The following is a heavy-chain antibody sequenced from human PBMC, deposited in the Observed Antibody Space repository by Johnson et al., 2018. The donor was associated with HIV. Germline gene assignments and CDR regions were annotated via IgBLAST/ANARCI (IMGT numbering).Heavy chain of an antibody. J-gene: IGHJ3*02. CDR2: MSYDGSNK. D-gene: IGHD6-19*01. V-gene: IGHV3-30-3*01. Sequence: QVQLVESGGGLVQPGGSLRLSCAASGFTFSNYAIHWVRQAPGKGLEWVAVMSYDGSNKYYADSVKGRFTISRDNSKNTLYLQMSSLRTEDTAVYYCARDEGSAWTFDAFDIWGQGTMVAVSS. CDR1: GFTFSNYA. CDR3: ARDEGSAWTFDAFDI.